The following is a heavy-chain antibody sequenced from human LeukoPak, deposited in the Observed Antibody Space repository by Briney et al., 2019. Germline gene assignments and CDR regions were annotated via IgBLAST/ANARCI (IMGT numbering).Heavy chain of an antibody. D-gene: IGHD4-17*01. CDR2: ISSSSSYI. Sequence: PGGSLSLSCAASGFTFSSYSMNWVRQAPGKGLEWVSSISSSSSYIYYADSVKGRFTISRDNAKNSLYLQMNSLRAEDTAVYYCARDLRRDYGDYFDYCGQGTLVTVSS. V-gene: IGHV3-21*01. CDR3: ARDLRRDYGDYFDY. CDR1: GFTFSSYS. J-gene: IGHJ4*02.